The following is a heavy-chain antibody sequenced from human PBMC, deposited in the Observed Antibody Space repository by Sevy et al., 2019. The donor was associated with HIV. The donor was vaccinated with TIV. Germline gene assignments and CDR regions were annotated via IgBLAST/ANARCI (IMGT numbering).Heavy chain of an antibody. CDR2: IWHDGNSE. D-gene: IGHD5-12*01. CDR1: RFTFSTYV. J-gene: IGHJ4*02. Sequence: GGSLRLSCVASRFTFSTYVMHWVRQAPGKGLEWVAVIWHDGNSEYYADSVRGRFTISRDDSKSTLYLQMNSLRPEDTALYYCASEAGYGTDSRPFDYWGQGPLVTVSS. V-gene: IGHV3-33*08. CDR3: ASEAGYGTDSRPFDY.